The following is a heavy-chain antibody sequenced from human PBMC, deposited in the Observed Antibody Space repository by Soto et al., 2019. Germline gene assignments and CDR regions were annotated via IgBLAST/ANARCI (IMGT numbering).Heavy chain of an antibody. D-gene: IGHD3-3*01. J-gene: IGHJ6*03. CDR3: ARGMRFLEWLKDYYYYYYMDV. V-gene: IGHV4-59*01. Sequence: SETLSLTCTVSGGSISSYYWSWIRQPPGKGLEWIGYIYYSGSTNYNPSLKSRVTISVDTSKNQFSLKLSSVTAADTAVHYCARGMRFLEWLKDYYYYYYMDVWGKGTTVTVSS. CDR1: GGSISSYY. CDR2: IYYSGST.